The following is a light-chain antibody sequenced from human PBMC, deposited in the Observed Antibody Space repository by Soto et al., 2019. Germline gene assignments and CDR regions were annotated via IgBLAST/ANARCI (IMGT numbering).Light chain of an antibody. V-gene: IGKV3D-20*02. Sequence: DIVLTQSPGTLSLSSGERATLSCRASQSVSSNHLAWYQQKPGQAPRLLIYGGSSRATGIPVRFSGSGSGTDFTLTISSLEPEDFAVYYCQQRSNWPLTFGGGTKVDIK. CDR2: GGS. CDR3: QQRSNWPLT. CDR1: QSVSSNH. J-gene: IGKJ4*01.